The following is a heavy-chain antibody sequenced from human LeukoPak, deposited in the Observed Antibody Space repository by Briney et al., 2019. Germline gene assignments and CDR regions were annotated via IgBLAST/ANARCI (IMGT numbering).Heavy chain of an antibody. J-gene: IGHJ4*02. CDR3: TRHQWWLAPRNFDY. CDR1: GGSISSSSYY. V-gene: IGHV4-39*01. Sequence: PSETLSLTCTVSGGSISSSSYYWGWIRQPPGTGLEWIGSIYHRGSTYYNPSLKSRVTISVDTSKNQFSLKLSSVTAADMAVYYCTRHQWWLAPRNFDYWGQGTLVTVSS. D-gene: IGHD2-8*01. CDR2: IYHRGST.